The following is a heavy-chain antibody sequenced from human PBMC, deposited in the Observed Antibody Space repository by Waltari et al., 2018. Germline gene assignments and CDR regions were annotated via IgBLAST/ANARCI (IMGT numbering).Heavy chain of an antibody. J-gene: IGHJ4*02. CDR1: GITFSGYA. D-gene: IGHD2-15*01. Sequence: EVQLLESGGGLVQPGGSLRLSCAASGITFSGYAMSWVRQAPGKGRAWVSFISGGGTGTYYGASVKGRFPISRDNSKSTVYLQMNSLRAEDTAVYYCARCTGGSCYGFDYWGQGTLVTVSS. V-gene: IGHV3-23*03. CDR2: ISGGGTGT. CDR3: ARCTGGSCYGFDY.